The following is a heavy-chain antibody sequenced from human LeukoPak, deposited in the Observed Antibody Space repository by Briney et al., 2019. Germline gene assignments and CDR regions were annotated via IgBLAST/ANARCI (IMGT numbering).Heavy chain of an antibody. V-gene: IGHV1-24*01. CDR1: GYTLTELS. D-gene: IGHD2-8*01. CDR3: ATIMVPYYYYGMDV. Sequence: ASVKVSCKVSGYTLTELSMHWVRQAPGKGLEWMGGFDPEDGETIYTQKFQGRVTMTEDTSTDTAYMELSSLRSEDTAVYYCATIMVPYYYYGMDVWGQGTTVTVSS. CDR2: FDPEDGET. J-gene: IGHJ6*02.